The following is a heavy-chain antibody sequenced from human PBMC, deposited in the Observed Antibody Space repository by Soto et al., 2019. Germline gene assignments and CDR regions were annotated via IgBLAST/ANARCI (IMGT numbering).Heavy chain of an antibody. CDR3: ARRYSSAFDI. J-gene: IGHJ3*02. D-gene: IGHD6-13*01. CDR1: GGSISISTYY. V-gene: IGHV4-39*01. Sequence: SETLSLTCTVSGGSISISTYYWGWIRQPPGKGLEWIGSVYYSGSTYYNPSLKSRVTISVDTSKNHFSLKLNSVTAADTAVYYCARRYSSAFDIWGQGTMVTVSS. CDR2: VYYSGST.